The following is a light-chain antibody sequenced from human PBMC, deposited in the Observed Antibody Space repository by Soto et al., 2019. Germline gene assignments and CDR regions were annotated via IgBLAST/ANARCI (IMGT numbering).Light chain of an antibody. J-gene: IGKJ3*01. Sequence: EIVMTQSPATLSVSPGERVTLSCRASQSVFSSLAWYQQKPGQAPRLLIYGAATRATGIPARFSGRGFGTEFTLTISSLQSEDFALYYCQQYYKWPPFTFGPGTKVDI. CDR3: QQYYKWPPFT. CDR2: GAA. V-gene: IGKV3-15*01. CDR1: QSVFSS.